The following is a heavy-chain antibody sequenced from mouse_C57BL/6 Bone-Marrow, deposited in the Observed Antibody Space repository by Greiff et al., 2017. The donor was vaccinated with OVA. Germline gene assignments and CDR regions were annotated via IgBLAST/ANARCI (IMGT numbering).Heavy chain of an antibody. D-gene: IGHD1-1*01. CDR2: IYPGDGDT. Sequence: VQLQQSGPELVKPGASVKISCKASGYAFSSSWMNWVKQRPGKGLEWIGRIYPGDGDTNYNGKFKGKATLTADKSSSTAYMQLSSLTSEDSAVYFCARYSGSSSDYWGQGTTLTVSS. J-gene: IGHJ2*01. CDR3: ARYSGSSSDY. CDR1: GYAFSSSW. V-gene: IGHV1-82*01.